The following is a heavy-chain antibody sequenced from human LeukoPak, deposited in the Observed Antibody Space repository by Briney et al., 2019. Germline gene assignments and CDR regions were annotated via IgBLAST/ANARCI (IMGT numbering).Heavy chain of an antibody. D-gene: IGHD6-19*01. Sequence: PGGSLRFSCAASGFTFSSYWMSWVRQAPGKGLEWVANIKQDGSEKYYVDSVKGRFTISRDNAKNSLYLQMNSLRAEDTAVYYCARDQVAVAGGYYYYYGMDVWGQGTTVTVSS. J-gene: IGHJ6*02. V-gene: IGHV3-7*01. CDR2: IKQDGSEK. CDR1: GFTFSSYW. CDR3: ARDQVAVAGGYYYYYGMDV.